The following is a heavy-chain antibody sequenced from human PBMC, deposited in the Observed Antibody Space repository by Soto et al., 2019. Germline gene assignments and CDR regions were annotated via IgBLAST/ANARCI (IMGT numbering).Heavy chain of an antibody. J-gene: IGHJ2*01. Sequence: PGGSLRLSCAASGFTFSSYAMSWVRQAPGKGLEWVSAISGSGGSTYYADSVKGRFTISRDNSKNTLYLHMNSLRAEDTAVYYCAKRMGYCSGGSCQTQGYWYFDLWGRGTLVTVSS. CDR2: ISGSGGST. CDR3: AKRMGYCSGGSCQTQGYWYFDL. CDR1: GFTFSSYA. V-gene: IGHV3-23*01. D-gene: IGHD2-15*01.